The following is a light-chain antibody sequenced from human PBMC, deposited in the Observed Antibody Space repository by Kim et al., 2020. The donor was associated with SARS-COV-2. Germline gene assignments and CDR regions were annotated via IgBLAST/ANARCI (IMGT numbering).Light chain of an antibody. Sequence: ASVGDRVSITCRASQAIGKYLAWYQQKPGTAPKLLIFSASILQSGVSSRFSGSGSGTDLTLTISSLQPEDVGTYFCHRYNNFPVTFGPGTKVDIK. CDR3: HRYNNFPVT. CDR2: SAS. CDR1: QAIGKY. J-gene: IGKJ3*01. V-gene: IGKV1-27*01.